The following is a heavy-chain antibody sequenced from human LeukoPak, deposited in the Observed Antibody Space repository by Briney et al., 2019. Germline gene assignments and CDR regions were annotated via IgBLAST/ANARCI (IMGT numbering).Heavy chain of an antibody. CDR1: GGSISSGSYY. CDR3: ARGPLGGVVVRY. J-gene: IGHJ4*02. CDR2: IYTGGST. Sequence: SQTLSLTCTVSGGSISSGSYYWSWIRQPAGKGLEWIGRIYTGGSTNYNPSLKSRVTISVDTSKNQSSLKLSSVTAADTAVYYCARGPLGGVVVRYWGQGTLVTVSS. D-gene: IGHD3-22*01. V-gene: IGHV4-61*02.